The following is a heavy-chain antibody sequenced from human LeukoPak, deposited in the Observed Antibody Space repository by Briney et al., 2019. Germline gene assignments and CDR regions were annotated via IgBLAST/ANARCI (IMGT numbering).Heavy chain of an antibody. CDR3: ARGGDGYSGFDDAFDI. Sequence: ASVKVSCKASGYTFSSYGINWVRQAPGQGLEWMGWISGYNGNTKYAQKFQGRVTMTTDTSTSTAYMELRSLRSDDTAVYYCARGGDGYSGFDDAFDIWGQGTMVTVSS. CDR2: ISGYNGNT. J-gene: IGHJ3*02. CDR1: GYTFSSYG. D-gene: IGHD5-12*01. V-gene: IGHV1-18*01.